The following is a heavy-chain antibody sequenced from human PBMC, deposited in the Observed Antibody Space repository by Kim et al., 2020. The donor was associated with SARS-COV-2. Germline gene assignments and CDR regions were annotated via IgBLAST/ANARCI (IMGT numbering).Heavy chain of an antibody. V-gene: IGHV1-8*01. J-gene: IGHJ4*02. CDR3: ARGTLDYGDYVNDY. Sequence: YAQKFQGRVTMTRHTSISTAYMELSSLRSEDTAVYYCARGTLDYGDYVNDYWGQGTLVTVSS. D-gene: IGHD4-17*01.